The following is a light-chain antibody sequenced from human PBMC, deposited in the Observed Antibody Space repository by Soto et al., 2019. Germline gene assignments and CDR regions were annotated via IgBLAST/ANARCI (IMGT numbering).Light chain of an antibody. CDR2: QTS. V-gene: IGKV3-11*01. CDR3: HQRQSWPRT. Sequence: EILLTHSPATLSSFPGDIVTVSWRASQYINTRLAWYQHRPGQSPRLIIYQTSLRAAGIPARFSASGSGTDFTLTISDVQPEDFALYYCHQRQSWPRTFGQGNKVDIK. CDR1: QYINTR. J-gene: IGKJ1*01.